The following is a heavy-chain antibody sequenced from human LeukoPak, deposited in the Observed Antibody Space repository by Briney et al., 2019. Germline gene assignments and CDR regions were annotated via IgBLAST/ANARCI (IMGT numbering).Heavy chain of an antibody. Sequence: SSETLSLTCTVSGGSVSSGSYYWSWIRQPPGKGLEWIGEINHSGSTNYNPSLKSRVTISVDTSKNQFSLKLSSVTAADTAVYYCARDIVVVVAATEAFDIWGQGTMATVSS. D-gene: IGHD2-15*01. CDR1: GGSVSSGSYY. CDR3: ARDIVVVVAATEAFDI. V-gene: IGHV4-39*07. J-gene: IGHJ3*02. CDR2: INHSGST.